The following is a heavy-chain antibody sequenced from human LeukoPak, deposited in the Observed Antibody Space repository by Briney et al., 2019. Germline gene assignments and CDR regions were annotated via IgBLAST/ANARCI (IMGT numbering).Heavy chain of an antibody. D-gene: IGHD1-26*01. Sequence: SETLSLTCTISGGSISSGNYYWSWIRQPPGKGLEWIGYIYYSGSTYYNPSLKSRVTISVDTSKNQFSLKLSSVTAADTAVYYCARVGTALQWELPSTYYMDVWGKGTTVTVSS. CDR1: GGSISSGNYY. J-gene: IGHJ6*03. CDR2: IYYSGST. V-gene: IGHV4-30-4*08. CDR3: ARVGTALQWELPSTYYMDV.